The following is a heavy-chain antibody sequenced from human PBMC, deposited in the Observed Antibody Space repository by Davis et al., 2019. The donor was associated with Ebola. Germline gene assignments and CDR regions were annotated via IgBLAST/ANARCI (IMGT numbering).Heavy chain of an antibody. CDR1: GGSIISSSSY. D-gene: IGHD3-3*01. J-gene: IGHJ5*02. CDR2: IYYSGIT. Sequence: MPSETLSLTCTVSGGSIISSSSYWGWIRQPPRKGLEWIWSIYYSGITYYNPSLKSRVSISVDTSKNQFSLKLRSLTAADTAVYYCSGQGWSGYSLRHWLDPWGRGTLVTVSS. CDR3: SGQGWSGYSLRHWLDP. V-gene: IGHV4-39*01.